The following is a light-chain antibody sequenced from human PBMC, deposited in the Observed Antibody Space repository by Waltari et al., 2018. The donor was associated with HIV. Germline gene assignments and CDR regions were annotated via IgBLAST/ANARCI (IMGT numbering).Light chain of an antibody. Sequence: QSALTQPASVSGSLGQSITISCPGTSRAIGSYNLFSWYQQYPGKAPKVIIYDVNKWPSGVSHRFSGFKAANTASLTISGLQAEDEADYYCCSYAGSPTFVIFGGGTKVTVL. J-gene: IGLJ2*01. CDR1: SRAIGSYNL. CDR3: CSYAGSPTFVI. CDR2: DVN. V-gene: IGLV2-23*02.